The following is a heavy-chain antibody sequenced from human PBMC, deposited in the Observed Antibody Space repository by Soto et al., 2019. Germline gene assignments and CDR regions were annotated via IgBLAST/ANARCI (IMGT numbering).Heavy chain of an antibody. CDR1: GFTFSSYG. V-gene: IGHV3-33*01. J-gene: IGHJ5*02. D-gene: IGHD6-13*01. Sequence: GGSLRLSCAASGFTFSSYGMHWVRQAPGKGLEWVAVIWYDGSNKYYADSVKGRFTISRDNSKNTLYLQMNSLRAEDTAVYYCARDGNLLSSSRNWFDPWGQGTLVTVSS. CDR2: IWYDGSNK. CDR3: ARDGNLLSSSRNWFDP.